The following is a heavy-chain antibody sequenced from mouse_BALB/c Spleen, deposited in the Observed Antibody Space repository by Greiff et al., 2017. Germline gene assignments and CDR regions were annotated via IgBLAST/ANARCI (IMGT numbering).Heavy chain of an antibody. V-gene: IGHV1S81*02. CDR2: INPSNGRT. D-gene: IGHD5-5*01. Sequence: VQLQQPGAELVKPGASVKLSCKASGYTFPSYWMHWVKQRPGQGLEWIGEINPSNGRTNYNEKFKSKATLTVDKSSSTAYMQLSSLTSEDSAVYYCARPPTSYWYFDVWGAGTTVTVSS. CDR1: GYTFPSYW. CDR3: ARPPTSYWYFDV. J-gene: IGHJ1*01.